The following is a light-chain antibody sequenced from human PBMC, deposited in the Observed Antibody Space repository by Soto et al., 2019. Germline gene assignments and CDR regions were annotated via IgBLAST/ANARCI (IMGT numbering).Light chain of an antibody. Sequence: QSALTQPPSVSGAPGQRVTISCTGSSSNIGAGYDVHWYQQLPRTAPKLLIFASYNRPSGVPDRFSGSKSGTSASLAITGLQAEEEAEYYCQSYDSSLSGYVFGSGTKVTVL. V-gene: IGLV1-40*01. CDR2: ASY. J-gene: IGLJ1*01. CDR1: SSNIGAGYD. CDR3: QSYDSSLSGYV.